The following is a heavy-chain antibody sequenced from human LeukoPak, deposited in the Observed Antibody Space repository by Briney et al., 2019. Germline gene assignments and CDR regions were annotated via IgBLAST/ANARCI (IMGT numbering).Heavy chain of an antibody. CDR2: IKLDENTA. CDR3: ARDRPFWN. D-gene: IGHD3-3*01. CDR1: GLSSTIYR. V-gene: IGHV3-74*01. Sequence: GGSLRLSCAASGLSSTIYRMHWVRQVPGKGLVWVSRIKLDENTACYADFVKGRFTISRDDAKTTVYLQMNSLRAEDSAVYYCARDRPFWNWGQGTLVTVSS. J-gene: IGHJ4*02.